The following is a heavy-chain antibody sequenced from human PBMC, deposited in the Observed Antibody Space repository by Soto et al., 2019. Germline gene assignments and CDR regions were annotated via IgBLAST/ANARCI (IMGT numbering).Heavy chain of an antibody. CDR2: ISGRGGNT. CDR3: AKAGCSGGTCYLYYFDY. J-gene: IGHJ4*02. V-gene: IGHV3-23*01. D-gene: IGHD2-15*01. Sequence: LRLSCAASGFTFSNYAMSWVRQAPGKGLEWVSTISGRGGNTYYADSVKGRFTISRDNSRNTLYLQMDSLRVEDSAVYSCAKAGCSGGTCYLYYFDYWGQGALVTVSS. CDR1: GFTFSNYA.